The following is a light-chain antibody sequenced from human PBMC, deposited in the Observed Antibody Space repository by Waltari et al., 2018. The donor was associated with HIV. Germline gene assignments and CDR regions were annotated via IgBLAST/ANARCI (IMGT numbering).Light chain of an antibody. V-gene: IGLV2-8*01. CDR3: ASHAGSKDV. CDR2: DVS. CDR1: RSDIGADNY. J-gene: IGLJ2*01. Sequence: QSALTQPHSASGSPGQSVTISCTGTRSDIGADNYIAWFQQHPVKAPKPWIFDVSKRPSGFPDRFSGSKSGNTASLTVSGLQAEDEADYYCASHAGSKDVFGGGTKLTVL.